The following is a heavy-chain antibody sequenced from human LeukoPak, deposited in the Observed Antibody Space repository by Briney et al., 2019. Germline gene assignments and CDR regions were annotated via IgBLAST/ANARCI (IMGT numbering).Heavy chain of an antibody. CDR1: GFTFSSYS. Sequence: GGSLRLSCAASGFTFSSYSMNWVRHAPGKWLEWVSSISSSSSYIYYADSVKGRYTISRHHAKNSLYLQINSLRAEHSALFYCARDSGITWLRGVIDYWGQGTLGTVSS. V-gene: IGHV3-21*01. CDR3: ARDSGITWLRGVIDY. CDR2: ISSSSSYI. D-gene: IGHD3-10*01. J-gene: IGHJ4*02.